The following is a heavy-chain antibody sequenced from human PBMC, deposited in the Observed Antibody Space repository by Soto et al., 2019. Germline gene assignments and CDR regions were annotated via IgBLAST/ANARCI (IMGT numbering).Heavy chain of an antibody. CDR1: GFTVSTKY. CDR3: ARDPWAADY. J-gene: IGHJ4*02. Sequence: EVQLVESGGGLVQPGGSLRLSCAASGFTVSTKYMSWVRQAPGKGLEWVSVIYSGGSTFYADPVRGRFTISRDNSKNTVNLQMSSLRAEDTAVYYCARDPWAADYWGQGTLVIVSS. CDR2: IYSGGST. D-gene: IGHD3-16*01. V-gene: IGHV3-66*01.